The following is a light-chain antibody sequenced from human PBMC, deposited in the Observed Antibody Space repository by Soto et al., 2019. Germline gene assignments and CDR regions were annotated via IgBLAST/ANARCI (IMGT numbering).Light chain of an antibody. V-gene: IGKV3-11*01. CDR2: DAS. Sequence: IVMTQSPATLSVAPGERATLSRRASQSVSSYLAWYQQKPGQAPRLLIYDASNRATGIPARFSGSGSGTDFTLTISSLEPEDFAVYYCQQRSNWPRFTFGPGTKVDIK. J-gene: IGKJ3*01. CDR3: QQRSNWPRFT. CDR1: QSVSSY.